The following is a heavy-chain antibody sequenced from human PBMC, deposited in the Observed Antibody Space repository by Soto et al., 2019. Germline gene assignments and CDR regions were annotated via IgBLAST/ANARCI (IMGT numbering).Heavy chain of an antibody. V-gene: IGHV3-11*06. CDR1: GFTFSDYY. CDR2: ISSSSSYT. CDR3: ARYSYRYGMDV. Sequence: GGSLRLSCAASGFTFSDYYMSWIRQAPGKGRGWVSYISSSSSYTNYADSVKGRFTISRDNAKNSLYLQMNSLRAEDTAVYYCARYSYRYGMDVWGQGTTVTVSS. J-gene: IGHJ6*02. D-gene: IGHD3-16*02.